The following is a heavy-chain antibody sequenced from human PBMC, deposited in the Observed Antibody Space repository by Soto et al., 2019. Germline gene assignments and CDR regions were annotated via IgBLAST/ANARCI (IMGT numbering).Heavy chain of an antibody. J-gene: IGHJ4*02. Sequence: PSETLSLTCAVYGGSFSGYYWSWIRQPPGKGLEWIGEINHSGRTNYNPSLKSRVTIPVDTSKNQFSLKLWSVTAADTAVYYCARTTTYYDFWSGYYRATALDYWGQGTLVTVSS. V-gene: IGHV4-34*01. D-gene: IGHD3-3*01. CDR2: INHSGRT. CDR1: GGSFSGYY. CDR3: ARTTTYYDFWSGYYRATALDY.